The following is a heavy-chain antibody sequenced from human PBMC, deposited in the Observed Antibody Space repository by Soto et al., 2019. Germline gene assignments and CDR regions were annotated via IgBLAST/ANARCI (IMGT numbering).Heavy chain of an antibody. V-gene: IGHV2-5*02. D-gene: IGHD4-17*01. Sequence: QITLKESGPTLVKPTQTLTLTCTFSGFSLSTSGVGVGWIRQPPGKALEWLALIYWDDDKRYSPSLKSRLTTPKATSKNQVVHTMTNLDPVDTATYYCAHSPFYGDYGRGWFDPWGQGTLVTVSS. J-gene: IGHJ5*02. CDR2: IYWDDDK. CDR1: GFSLSTSGVG. CDR3: AHSPFYGDYGRGWFDP.